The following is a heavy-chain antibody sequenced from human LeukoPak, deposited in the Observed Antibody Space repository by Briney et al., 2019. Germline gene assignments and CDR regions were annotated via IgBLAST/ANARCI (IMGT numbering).Heavy chain of an antibody. Sequence: SVKVSCKASGGTFSSYAISWVRQAPGQGLEWVGRIIPIFGTANYAQKFQGRVTITTDESTSTAYMELSSLRSEDTAVYYCATSPAGYSSGGWFDTWGQGTLVTVFS. D-gene: IGHD6-19*01. CDR3: ATSPAGYSSGGWFDT. V-gene: IGHV1-69*05. CDR1: GGTFSSYA. J-gene: IGHJ5*02. CDR2: IIPIFGTA.